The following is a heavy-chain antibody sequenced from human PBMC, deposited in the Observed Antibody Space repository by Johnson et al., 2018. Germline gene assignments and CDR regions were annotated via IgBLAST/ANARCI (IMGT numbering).Heavy chain of an antibody. CDR1: GFTFSSYS. Sequence: VQLVESGGGLVKPGGSXRLSCAASGFTFSSYSMNWVRQAPGTGLEWVSSIISSSSYIYYADSVKGRFTISRDNAKNSLYLQMNSLRAEETAVYYCTDSSGYYYGDAFDIWGQGTMVTVSS. D-gene: IGHD3-22*01. CDR2: IISSSSYI. J-gene: IGHJ3*02. CDR3: TDSSGYYYGDAFDI. V-gene: IGHV3-21*01.